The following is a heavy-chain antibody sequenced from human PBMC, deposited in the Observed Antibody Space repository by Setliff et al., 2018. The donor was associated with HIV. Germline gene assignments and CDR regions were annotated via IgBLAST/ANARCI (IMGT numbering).Heavy chain of an antibody. CDR2: VNPSGEST. CDR1: GYIFNRHY. J-gene: IGHJ6*02. CDR3: ARDRGDLSLAYYLYYGMDV. V-gene: IGHV1-46*02. D-gene: IGHD3-10*01. Sequence: SVKVSCKASGYIFNRHYVHWVRQAPGEGLEWMGIVNPSGESTTYAQRFQGRVTMTTDRSTSTVYMELSSRRSEDTAVYYCARDRGDLSLAYYLYYGMDVWGQGTTVTVSS.